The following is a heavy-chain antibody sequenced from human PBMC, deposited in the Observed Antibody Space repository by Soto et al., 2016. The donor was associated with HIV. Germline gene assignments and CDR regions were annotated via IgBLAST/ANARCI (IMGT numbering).Heavy chain of an antibody. Sequence: QVQLVQSGAEVKKPGASVKVSCKVSGYSPSDLSMHWVRQAPGKGLEWMGGFDPEDGETIYAQKFQGRVTITRNTSISTAYMELSSLRSEDTAVYYCARSAGQGSGSYYSGYWGQGTLVTVSS. CDR1: GYSPSDLS. J-gene: IGHJ4*02. CDR2: FDPEDGET. D-gene: IGHD3-10*01. CDR3: ARSAGQGSGSYYSGY. V-gene: IGHV1-24*01.